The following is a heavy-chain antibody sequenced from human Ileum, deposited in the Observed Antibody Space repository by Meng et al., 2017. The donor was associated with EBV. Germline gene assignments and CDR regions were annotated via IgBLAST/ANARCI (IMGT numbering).Heavy chain of an antibody. J-gene: IGHJ4*02. D-gene: IGHD3-22*01. CDR3: ARESYSDSSGYYSLDY. CDR2: IHHTEST. Sequence: QGHLQESGPGLVNPSGTLSLTCAVSGGSISSSNWWSWVRQAPGKGLEWIGEIHHTESTNYNPSLKSRVTISVDKSKNQFSLKLSSVTAADTAVYYCARESYSDSSGYYSLDYWGQGSLVTVSS. V-gene: IGHV4-4*02. CDR1: GGSISSSNW.